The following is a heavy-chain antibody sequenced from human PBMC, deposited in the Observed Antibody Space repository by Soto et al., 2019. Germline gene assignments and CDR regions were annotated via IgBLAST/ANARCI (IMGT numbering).Heavy chain of an antibody. CDR1: GFTFSSYA. J-gene: IGHJ4*02. CDR3: AKDRPSGLLWFGEQMALFDY. V-gene: IGHV3-23*01. D-gene: IGHD3-10*01. Sequence: TGGSLRLSCAASGFTFSSYAMSWVRQAPGKGLEWVSAISGSGGSTYYADSVKGRFTISRDNSKNTLYLQMNSLRAEDTAVYYCAKDRPSGLLWFGEQMALFDYWGQGTLVTVSS. CDR2: ISGSGGST.